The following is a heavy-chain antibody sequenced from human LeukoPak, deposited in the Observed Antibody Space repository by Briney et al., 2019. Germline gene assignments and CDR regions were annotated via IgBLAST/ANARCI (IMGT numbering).Heavy chain of an antibody. CDR2: IIPIFGTA. CDR3: ARDGGSINQVRYFDWYLPFDP. CDR1: GGTFSSYA. J-gene: IGHJ5*02. D-gene: IGHD3-9*01. Sequence: SVKVPCKASGGTFSSYAISWVRQAPGQGLEWMGGIIPIFGTANYAQKFQGRVTITADESTSTAYMELSSLRSEDTAVYYCARDGGSINQVRYFDWYLPFDPWGQGTLVTVSS. V-gene: IGHV1-69*13.